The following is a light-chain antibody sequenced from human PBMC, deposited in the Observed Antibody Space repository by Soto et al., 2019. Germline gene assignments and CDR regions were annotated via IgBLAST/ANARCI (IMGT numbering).Light chain of an antibody. CDR3: SSYAGSNVVV. CDR2: EVS. J-gene: IGLJ2*01. Sequence: QSALTQPPSASGSPGQSVTISCTGTSSDVGGYNYVSWYQQHPGKAPKLMIYEVSKRPSGVPGPLSGFKSGNSGFLTVSGLQAEDEADYYCSSYAGSNVVVFGGGTKLTVL. V-gene: IGLV2-8*01. CDR1: SSDVGGYNY.